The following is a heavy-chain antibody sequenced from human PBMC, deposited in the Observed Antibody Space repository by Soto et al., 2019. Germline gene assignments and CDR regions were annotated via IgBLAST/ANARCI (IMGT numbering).Heavy chain of an antibody. Sequence: QVQLVQSGAEVKKPGASVKVSCKASGYNFTSHYIQWVRQAPGQGLEWMGIFNPYSDSATYEEKFPGRVTMTRDTSSNTVFMELSSLRSEDTAVYYCTREYCGGDCVLDYWGQGTLVTVSS. CDR1: GYNFTSHY. J-gene: IGHJ4*02. D-gene: IGHD2-21*02. CDR2: FNPYSDSA. CDR3: TREYCGGDCVLDY. V-gene: IGHV1-46*01.